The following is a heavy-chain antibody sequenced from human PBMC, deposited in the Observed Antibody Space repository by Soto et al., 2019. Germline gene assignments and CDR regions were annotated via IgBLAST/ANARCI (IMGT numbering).Heavy chain of an antibody. CDR1: GFTFSSFC. V-gene: IGHV3-74*01. CDR2: VNSDGSTT. Sequence: EVQMVESGGGLVQPGGSLRLSCAASGFTFSSFCLHWVRQVSGKGLVWFSRVNSDGSTTAYADSVKGRFTVSRDNAKNPLYLQMDNLRAEDTAVYYCAGGAGSNKPFDYWGQGTLVTVSS. CDR3: AGGAGSNKPFDY. D-gene: IGHD2-2*01. J-gene: IGHJ4*02.